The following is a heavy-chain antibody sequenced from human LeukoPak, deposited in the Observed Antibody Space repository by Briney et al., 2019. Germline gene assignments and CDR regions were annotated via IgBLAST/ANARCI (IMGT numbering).Heavy chain of an antibody. CDR3: AKDRPIAARLGPFDY. J-gene: IGHJ4*02. CDR1: GFTFSTYG. D-gene: IGHD6-6*01. CDR2: ISYDESNK. V-gene: IGHV3-30*18. Sequence: GGSLRLSCAASGFTFSTYGMHWVRQAPGKGLEWVAVISYDESNKYCADSVKGRFTISRDNSKNTLYLQMNSLRPEDTAVYYCAKDRPIAARLGPFDYWGRGTLVTVSS.